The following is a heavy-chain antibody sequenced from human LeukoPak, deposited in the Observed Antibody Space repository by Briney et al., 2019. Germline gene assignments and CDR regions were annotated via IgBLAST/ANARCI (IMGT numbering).Heavy chain of an antibody. CDR3: ARGPNDKLLFYFYYAMDV. V-gene: IGHV1-2*02. Sequence: ASVKVSRKASGYTFTGYYLHWVRQAPGQGLEWMGCINPNSGATNFAQKFQGRVTMTRDTSFSTAYMDLSRLRSDDTAVYYCARGPNDKLLFYFYYAMDVWGQGTTVTVSS. D-gene: IGHD2/OR15-2a*01. CDR2: INPNSGAT. J-gene: IGHJ6*02. CDR1: GYTFTGYY.